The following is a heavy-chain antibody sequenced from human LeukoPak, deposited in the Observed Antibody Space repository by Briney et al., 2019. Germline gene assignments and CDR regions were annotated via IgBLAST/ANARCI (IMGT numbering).Heavy chain of an antibody. D-gene: IGHD2-15*01. CDR1: GGSISSGGYY. CDR3: ARASHCSGGSCYVGPNWLDP. V-gene: IGHV4-31*03. CDR2: IYYSGST. J-gene: IGHJ5*02. Sequence: PSQTLSLTCTVSGGSISSGGYYWSWIRQHPGKGLEWIGYIYYSGSTYYNPSLKSRVTISVDTSKNQFSLKLSSVTAADTAVYYCARASHCSGGSCYVGPNWLDPWGQGTLVTVSS.